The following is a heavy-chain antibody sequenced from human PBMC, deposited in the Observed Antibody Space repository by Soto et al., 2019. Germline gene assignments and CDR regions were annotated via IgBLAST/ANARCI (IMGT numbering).Heavy chain of an antibody. CDR1: GGSISSGGYY. CDR3: ARGMDSSSYPTTYYFDY. V-gene: IGHV4-31*03. CDR2: IYYSGST. Sequence: QVQLQESGPGLVKPSQTLSLTCTVSGGSISSGGYYWSWIRQHPGKGLEWIGYIYYSGSTYSNPSLKSRVTISVDTSKNQFSLKLSSVTAADTAVYYCARGMDSSSYPTTYYFDYWGQGTLVTVSS. D-gene: IGHD6-6*01. J-gene: IGHJ4*02.